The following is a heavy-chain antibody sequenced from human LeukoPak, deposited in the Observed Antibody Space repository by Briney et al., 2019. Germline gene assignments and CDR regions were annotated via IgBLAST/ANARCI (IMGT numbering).Heavy chain of an antibody. D-gene: IGHD5-18*01. CDR3: ARGLGTAMARYYYYYVDV. J-gene: IGHJ6*03. Sequence: ASVKVSCKASGYTFTGYYMHWVRQAPGQGLEWMGWINPNSGGTNYAQKFQGRVTMTRDTSISTAYMELSRLRSDDTAVYYCARGLGTAMARYYYYYVDVWGKGTTVTVSS. CDR2: INPNSGGT. CDR1: GYTFTGYY. V-gene: IGHV1-2*02.